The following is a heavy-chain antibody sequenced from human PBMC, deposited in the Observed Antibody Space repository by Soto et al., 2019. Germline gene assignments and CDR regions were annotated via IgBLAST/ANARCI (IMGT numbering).Heavy chain of an antibody. CDR1: GFTFSSYS. CDR2: ISSSSSTI. Sequence: GGSLRLSCAASGFTFSSYSMSWVRQAPGKGLEWVSYISSSSSTIYYADSVKGRFTISRDNAKNSLYLQMNSLRAEDTAVYYCARVEPYYDILTGSHAFDIWGQGTMVTVS. V-gene: IGHV3-48*01. D-gene: IGHD3-9*01. CDR3: ARVEPYYDILTGSHAFDI. J-gene: IGHJ3*02.